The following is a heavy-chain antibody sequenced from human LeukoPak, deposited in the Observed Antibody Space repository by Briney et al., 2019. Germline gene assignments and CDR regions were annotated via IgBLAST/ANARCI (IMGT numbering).Heavy chain of an antibody. J-gene: IGHJ4*02. CDR2: ISSSSSYI. D-gene: IGHD3-10*01. CDR1: GFTFSSYS. Sequence: GGSLRLSCAASGFTFSSYSMNWVRQAPGKGLEWVSSISSSSSYIYYADSVKGRFTISRDNAKNSLYLQMNSLRAEDTAVYYCARGGRGLYFLPALPTLWFGNYWGQGTLVTVSS. V-gene: IGHV3-21*01. CDR3: ARGGRGLYFLPALPTLWFGNY.